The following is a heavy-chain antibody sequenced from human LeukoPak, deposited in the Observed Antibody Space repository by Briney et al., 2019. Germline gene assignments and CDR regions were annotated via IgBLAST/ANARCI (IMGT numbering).Heavy chain of an antibody. J-gene: IGHJ4*02. CDR2: INPSGGST. D-gene: IGHD3-22*01. V-gene: IGHV1-46*01. CDR1: GGTFSSYA. Sequence: ASVKVSCKASGGTFSSYAISWVRQAPGQGLEWMGIINPSGGSTSYAQKFQGRVSMTRDTSTSTVYMELSSLRSEDTAMYWCARGYYDSSGYDPGLGYWGQGTLVTVSS. CDR3: ARGYYDSSGYDPGLGY.